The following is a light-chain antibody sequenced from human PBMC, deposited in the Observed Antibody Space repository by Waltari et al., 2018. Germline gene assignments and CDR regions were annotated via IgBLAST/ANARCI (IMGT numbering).Light chain of an antibody. CDR1: QTVSKNY. Sequence: EIVLTQSPGTLSLSPGERATLSCRASQTVSKNYLAWYQQKPGQAPRPLIDDASDRDTGIPDRFSGSGSGTDFTLTISRLEPEDVAVYYCQQCAMSPLTFGGGTKVEI. CDR2: DAS. J-gene: IGKJ4*01. CDR3: QQCAMSPLT. V-gene: IGKV3-20*01.